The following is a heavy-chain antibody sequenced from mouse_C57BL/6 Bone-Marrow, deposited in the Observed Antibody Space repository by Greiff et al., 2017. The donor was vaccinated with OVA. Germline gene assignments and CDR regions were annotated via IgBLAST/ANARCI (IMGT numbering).Heavy chain of an antibody. CDR3: ARHDYAPFAY. D-gene: IGHD2-4*01. CDR2: IYPGSGNT. CDR1: GYTFTDYY. Sequence: VQRVESGAELVRPGASVKLSCKASGYTFTDYYINWVKQRPGQGLEWIARIYPGSGNTYYNEKFKGKATLTAEKSSSTAYMQLSILTSEDSAVYFCARHDYAPFAYWGQGTLVTVSA. J-gene: IGHJ3*01. V-gene: IGHV1-76*01.